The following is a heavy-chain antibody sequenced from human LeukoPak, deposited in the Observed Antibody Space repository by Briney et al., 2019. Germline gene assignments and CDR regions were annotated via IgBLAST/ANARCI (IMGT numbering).Heavy chain of an antibody. D-gene: IGHD6-6*01. Sequence: PGGSLRLSCVASGFTFSRYAMSWVRQAPGKRLEWVSVSSGSGGTTYYADSVKGRFTISRDNSKNTLFLQMNSLRDEDTAVYYCAKDKGDVGSSGRLEYWGQGTLVTVPS. CDR2: SSGSGGTT. V-gene: IGHV3-23*01. CDR3: AKDKGDVGSSGRLEY. J-gene: IGHJ4*02. CDR1: GFTFSRYA.